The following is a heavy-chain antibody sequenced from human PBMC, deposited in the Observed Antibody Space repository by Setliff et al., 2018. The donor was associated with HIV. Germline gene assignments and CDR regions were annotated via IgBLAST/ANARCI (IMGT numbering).Heavy chain of an antibody. J-gene: IGHJ3*02. CDR1: GDSFGDFY. CDR2: IYHSGNT. V-gene: IGHV4-38-2*01. Sequence: SETLSLTCAMYGDSFGDFYWGWIRQPPGKGLEWIGSIYHSGNTYYMPSLQSRVTISVDMSKNQFSLNLNSVTAADTAVYYCARGQGCGGGCHYAFEMWGQGTMVTVSS. D-gene: IGHD2-21*02. CDR3: ARGQGCGGGCHYAFEM.